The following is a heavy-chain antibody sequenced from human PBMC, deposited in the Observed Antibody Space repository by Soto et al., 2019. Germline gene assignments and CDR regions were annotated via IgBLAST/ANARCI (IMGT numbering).Heavy chain of an antibody. J-gene: IGHJ6*02. Sequence: GGSLRLSRAASGFTFDTYWMNWVRQAPGKGPEWLSGINSDGTISSYADSVKGRFTISRDNARNTLSLQMNSLRADDTAVYYCARLSGDHSAFFSYGMDVWGQGTTVTVSS. V-gene: IGHV3-74*01. D-gene: IGHD2-21*01. CDR1: GFTFDTYW. CDR2: INSDGTIS. CDR3: ARLSGDHSAFFSYGMDV.